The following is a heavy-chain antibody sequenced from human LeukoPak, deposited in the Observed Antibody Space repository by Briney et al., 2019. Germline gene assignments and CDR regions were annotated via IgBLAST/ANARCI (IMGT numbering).Heavy chain of an antibody. CDR1: GYTFTGYY. CDR2: INPNSGGT. J-gene: IGHJ3*02. Sequence: GASVKVSCKASGYTFTGYYMHWVRQAPGQGLEWMGWINPNSGGTNYAQKFQGWVTMTRDTSISTAYMELSRLRSDDTAVYYCARSGARWFGELLSADDAFDIWGQGTMVTVSS. D-gene: IGHD3-10*01. V-gene: IGHV1-2*04. CDR3: ARSGARWFGELLSADDAFDI.